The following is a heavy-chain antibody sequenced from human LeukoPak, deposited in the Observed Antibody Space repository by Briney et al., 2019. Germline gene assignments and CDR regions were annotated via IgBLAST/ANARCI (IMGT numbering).Heavy chain of an antibody. CDR2: IHNSGNT. Sequence: SETLSLTCIVSGGSARSYYWSWIRQPPGEGLEWIAYIHNSGNTNYNPSLKSRVTISVDTSKNQFSLKLRSVTAADTAVYHCVRDWEGFNFDIWGQGTMVTVSS. J-gene: IGHJ3*02. D-gene: IGHD1-26*01. CDR3: VRDWEGFNFDI. V-gene: IGHV4-59*02. CDR1: GGSARSYY.